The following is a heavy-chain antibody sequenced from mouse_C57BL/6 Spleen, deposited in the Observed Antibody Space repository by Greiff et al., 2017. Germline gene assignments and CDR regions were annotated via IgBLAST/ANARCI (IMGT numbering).Heavy chain of an antibody. CDR2: IDPEDGDT. V-gene: IGHV14-1*01. J-gene: IGHJ4*01. CDR1: GFNIKDYY. D-gene: IGHD1-1*01. CDR3: TTYYGSSPLYAKDY. Sequence: VQLQQSGAELVRPGASVKLSCTASGFNIKDYYMHWVKQRPEQGLEWIGRIDPEDGDTEYAPKFQGKATMTADTSSNTAYLQLSSLTSEDTAVYYCTTYYGSSPLYAKDYWGQGTSVTVSS.